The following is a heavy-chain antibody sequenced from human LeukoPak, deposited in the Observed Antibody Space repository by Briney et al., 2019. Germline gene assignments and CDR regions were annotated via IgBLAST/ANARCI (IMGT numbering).Heavy chain of an antibody. V-gene: IGHV4-59*01. CDR2: IYYSGST. J-gene: IGHJ6*02. CDR3: ARDSTVVTPGGFYYGMDV. D-gene: IGHD4-23*01. CDR1: GGSISSYY. Sequence: PSETLSLTCTVSGGSISSYYWSWIRQPPGKGLEGSGYIYYSGSTNYTPSLKTRVTISVHTSKNQFPLKLSSVTAADTAVYYCARDSTVVTPGGFYYGMDVWGQGTTVTVSS.